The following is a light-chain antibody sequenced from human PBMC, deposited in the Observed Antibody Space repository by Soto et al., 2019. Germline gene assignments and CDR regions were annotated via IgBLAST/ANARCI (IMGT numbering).Light chain of an antibody. V-gene: IGKV3-11*01. Sequence: EIVLTQSPATLSLSPGERATLSCRASQSVGSYLAWYQQKSGQAPRLLMYGAVNRATGIPARFSGSGSGTDFTLTISSLEPEDFAVYYCQQGSLWPYNFGQGTELEIK. CDR1: QSVGSY. CDR2: GAV. CDR3: QQGSLWPYN. J-gene: IGKJ2*01.